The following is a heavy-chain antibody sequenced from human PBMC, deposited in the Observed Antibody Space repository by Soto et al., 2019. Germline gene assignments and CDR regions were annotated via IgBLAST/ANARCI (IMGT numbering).Heavy chain of an antibody. V-gene: IGHV3-49*05. D-gene: IGHD3-3*01. J-gene: IGHJ5*02. Sequence: ESGGGLVKPGRSLRLSCTASGFTFGDYAMSWFRQAPGKGLEWVGFIRSKAYGGTTEYAASVKGRFTISRDDSKSIAYLQMNSLKTEDTAVYYCTRETYYDFWSGYPRGWFDPWGQGTLVTVSS. CDR1: GFTFGDYA. CDR3: TRETYYDFWSGYPRGWFDP. CDR2: IRSKAYGGTT.